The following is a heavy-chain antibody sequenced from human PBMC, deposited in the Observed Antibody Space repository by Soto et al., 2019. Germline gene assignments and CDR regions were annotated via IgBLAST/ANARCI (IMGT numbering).Heavy chain of an antibody. CDR1: GGSISSGGYY. Sequence: SETLSLTCTVSGGSISSGGYYWSWIRQHPGKGLEWIGYIYYSGSTYYNPSLKSRVTISVDTSKNQFSLKLSSVTAADTAVYYCARDGITIFGVPSWYFDYWGQGTLVTVSS. D-gene: IGHD3-3*01. CDR3: ARDGITIFGVPSWYFDY. CDR2: IYYSGST. V-gene: IGHV4-31*03. J-gene: IGHJ4*02.